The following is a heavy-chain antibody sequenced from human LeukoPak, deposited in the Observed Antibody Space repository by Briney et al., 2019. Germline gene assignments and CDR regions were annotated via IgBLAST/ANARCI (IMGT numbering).Heavy chain of an antibody. CDR2: ISSSGSTI. CDR1: GFTFSDYY. J-gene: IGHJ6*02. Sequence: GGSLRLFCAASGFTFSDYYMSWIRQAPGKGLEWVSYISSSGSTIYYADSVKGRFTISRDNAKNSLYLQMNSLRAEDTAVYYCARAIAGPYYYYGMDVWGQGTTVTVSS. CDR3: ARAIAGPYYYYGMDV. V-gene: IGHV3-11*01.